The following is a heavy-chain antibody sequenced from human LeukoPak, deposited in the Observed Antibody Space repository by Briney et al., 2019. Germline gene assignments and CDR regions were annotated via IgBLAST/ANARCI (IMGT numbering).Heavy chain of an antibody. CDR2: MYSCYST. D-gene: IGHD1-1*01. V-gene: IGHV3-66*01. CDR3: ARDKALYYTTGTTEGCDI. J-gene: IGHJ3*02. Sequence: GGSLTLSCAASGFTVSSNYMSWVRPAPGKGLEWVSVMYSCYSTYYAHSVKGRFTISRENSKNTLYLQMNSLRAEDRAVYYCARDKALYYTTGTTEGCDIWGQGTMVTASS. CDR1: GFTVSSNY.